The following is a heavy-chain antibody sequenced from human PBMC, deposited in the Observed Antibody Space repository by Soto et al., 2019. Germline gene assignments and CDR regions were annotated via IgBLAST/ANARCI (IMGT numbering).Heavy chain of an antibody. V-gene: IGHV1-69*01. J-gene: IGHJ6*02. D-gene: IGHD3-22*01. CDR1: GGTFSSYA. CDR2: IIPIFGTA. CDR3: VVVIPGGMDD. Sequence: QVQLVQSGAEVKKPGSSVKVSCKASGGTFSSYAISWVRQAPGQGLEWMGGIIPIFGTANYAQKCQGRVTITADESTSTAYRELSSLRPDDTAVYYCVVVIPGGMDDWGQGTTVTVSS.